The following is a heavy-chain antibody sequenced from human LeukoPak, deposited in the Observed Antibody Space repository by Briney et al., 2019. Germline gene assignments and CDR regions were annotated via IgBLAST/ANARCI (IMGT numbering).Heavy chain of an antibody. J-gene: IGHJ5*02. Sequence: ASVKVSCKASGYTFTGNYMHWVRQAPGQGLEWMGWINPNSGGTNYAQKFQGRVTMTRDTSISTAYMELSRLRSDDTAVYYCATDCSSTSCYGDWFDPWGQGTLVTVSS. CDR2: INPNSGGT. V-gene: IGHV1-2*02. CDR1: GYTFTGNY. CDR3: ATDCSSTSCYGDWFDP. D-gene: IGHD2-2*01.